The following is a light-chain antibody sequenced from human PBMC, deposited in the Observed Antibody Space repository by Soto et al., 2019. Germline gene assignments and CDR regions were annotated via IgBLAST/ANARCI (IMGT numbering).Light chain of an antibody. CDR3: QQYNNWPRT. CDR1: QSVSSS. Sequence: EIVMTQSPATLSVSPGESATLSCRASQSVSSSLAWFQQKPGQAPRLLIYGASTRAIGIPVRFSGSGSGTEFTLTISSLQSEDFAVYYCQQYNNWPRTFGQGTKVEIK. J-gene: IGKJ1*01. V-gene: IGKV3-15*01. CDR2: GAS.